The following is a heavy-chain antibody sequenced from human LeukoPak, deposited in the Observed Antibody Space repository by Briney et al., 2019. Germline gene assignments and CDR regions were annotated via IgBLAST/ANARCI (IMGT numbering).Heavy chain of an antibody. CDR2: IKDKSDGGTI. V-gene: IGHV3-15*01. D-gene: IGHD3-10*01. CDR3: TTLRETYYKLGGPYYFDY. Sequence: PGGSLRLSCAASGFAVSGNYMTWVRQAPGKGLEWIGRIKDKSDGGTIDYAAPVKGRFSISRDDSGNTLYLQMNSLKTEDTAVYYCTTLRETYYKLGGPYYFDYWGQGTLVTVSS. J-gene: IGHJ4*02. CDR1: GFAVSGNY.